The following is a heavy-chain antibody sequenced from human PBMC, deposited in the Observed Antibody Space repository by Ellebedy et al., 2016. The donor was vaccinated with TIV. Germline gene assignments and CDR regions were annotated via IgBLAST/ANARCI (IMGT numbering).Heavy chain of an antibody. V-gene: IGHV1-18*01. CDR1: GYTFTNYG. D-gene: IGHD6-19*01. J-gene: IGHJ4*02. Sequence: ASVKVSXXASGYTFTNYGISWVRQAPGQGLEWMGWISAYTGDTHNAQKFQGRVTMTRDTSTSTAFMELTSLTSDDTAIYYCSSGREYTRGCVSFAYWGQGTLVTVSS. CDR2: ISAYTGDT. CDR3: SSGREYTRGCVSFAY.